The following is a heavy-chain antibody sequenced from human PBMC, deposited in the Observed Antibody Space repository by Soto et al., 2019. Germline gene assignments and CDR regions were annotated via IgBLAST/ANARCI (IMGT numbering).Heavy chain of an antibody. CDR2: ISSSGTYT. V-gene: IGHV3-21*01. CDR3: ARGALGTTINGLAADGFDI. J-gene: IGHJ3*02. CDR1: GITFRSSS. Sequence: GGSLRLSCGASGITFRSSSRTWVRQAPGKGLEWIANISSSGTYTCYAASMQGRFTISRDNSKSSLFLQMNSLRASDTAIYYCARGALGTTINGLAADGFDIWGQGTMVTVSS. D-gene: IGHD3-10*01.